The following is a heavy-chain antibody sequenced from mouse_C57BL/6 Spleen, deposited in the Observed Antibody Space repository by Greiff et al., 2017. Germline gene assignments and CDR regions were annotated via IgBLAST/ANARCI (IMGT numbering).Heavy chain of an antibody. Sequence: QVHVKQPGAELVKPGASVTMSCKASGYTFTSYWITWVKQRPGQGLEWIGDIYPGSGSTNYNEKFKSKATLTVDTSSSTAYMQLSSLTSEDSAVYYCARGGYYGTFDYWGQGTTLTVSS. V-gene: IGHV1-55*01. CDR3: ARGGYYGTFDY. CDR2: IYPGSGST. D-gene: IGHD1-1*02. J-gene: IGHJ2*01. CDR1: GYTFTSYW.